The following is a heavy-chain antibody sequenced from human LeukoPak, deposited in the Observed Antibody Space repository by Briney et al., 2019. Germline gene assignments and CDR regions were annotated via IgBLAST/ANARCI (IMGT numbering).Heavy chain of an antibody. CDR3: ARHTYNNGWWGGDY. D-gene: IGHD6-19*01. V-gene: IGHV5-51*01. J-gene: IGHJ4*02. CDR1: GYSFTTYW. Sequence: GESLKISYKGSGYSFTTYWIGWVRQMPGKGLEWMGIIYPGDSDTRYSPSFQGHVTISADKSISTAYLQWSSLKASDTAMYYCARHTYNNGWWGGDYWGQGTLVTVSS. CDR2: IYPGDSDT.